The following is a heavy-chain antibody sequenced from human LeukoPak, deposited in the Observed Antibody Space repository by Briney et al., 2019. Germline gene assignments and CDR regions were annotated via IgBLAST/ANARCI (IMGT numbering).Heavy chain of an antibody. CDR3: ARHYDYGDYEPFDY. V-gene: IGHV6-1*01. Sequence: SQTLSLTCAISGDSVTSNSAAWNWIRQSPSRGLEWLGRTYYRSKWYNDYAVSVKSRITINPDTSKNQFSLQLNSVTPEDTAVYYCARHYDYGDYEPFDYWGQGTLVTVSS. CDR2: TYYRSKWYN. D-gene: IGHD4-17*01. CDR1: GDSVTSNSAA. J-gene: IGHJ4*02.